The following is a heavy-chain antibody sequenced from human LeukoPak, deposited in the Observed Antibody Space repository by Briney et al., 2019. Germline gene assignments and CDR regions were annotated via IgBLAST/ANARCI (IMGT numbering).Heavy chain of an antibody. D-gene: IGHD3-10*01. CDR3: AIRYYYGSGSYDY. CDR1: GGSISSSSYY. J-gene: IGHJ4*01. Sequence: SETLSLTCTVSGGSISSSSYYWGWIRQPPGKGLEWIGNIYYSGSTYYNPSLKSRVTISVDTSKNQFYLKLSSVTAADTAVFYCAIRYYYGSGSYDYWGQGTLVTVSS. CDR2: IYYSGST. V-gene: IGHV4-39*01.